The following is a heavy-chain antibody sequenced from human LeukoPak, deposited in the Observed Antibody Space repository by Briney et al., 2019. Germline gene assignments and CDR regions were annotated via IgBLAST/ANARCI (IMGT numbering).Heavy chain of an antibody. CDR1: GGTFSSYA. V-gene: IGHV1-69*13. J-gene: IGHJ1*01. CDR2: IIPIFGTA. CDR3: ARGNTKYCYDSSGYIEYFQH. Sequence: SVKVSCKASGGTFSSYAISWVRQAPGQGLEWMGGIIPIFGTANYAQKFQGRVTITADESTSTAYMELSSLRSEDTAVYYCARGNTKYCYDSSGYIEYFQHWGQGTLVTVSS. D-gene: IGHD3-22*01.